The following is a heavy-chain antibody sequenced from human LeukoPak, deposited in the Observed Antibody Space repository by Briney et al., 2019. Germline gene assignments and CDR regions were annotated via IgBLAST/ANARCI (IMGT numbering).Heavy chain of an antibody. V-gene: IGHV4-59*01. Sequence: SETLSLTCTVSGGSISSYYWSWIRQPPGKGLEWIGYIYYRGTTNYNPSLKSRVTISVDTSKNQFSLKLSSVTAADTAVYYCARVNVGGGAFDIWGQGTMVTVSS. CDR1: GGSISSYY. CDR3: ARVNVGGGAFDI. J-gene: IGHJ3*02. CDR2: IYYRGTT. D-gene: IGHD2-15*01.